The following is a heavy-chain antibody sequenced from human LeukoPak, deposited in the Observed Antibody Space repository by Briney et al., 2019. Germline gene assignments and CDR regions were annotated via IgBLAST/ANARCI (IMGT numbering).Heavy chain of an antibody. CDR1: GGSISSYY. CDR2: IYYSGST. Sequence: PSETLSLTCTVSGGSISSYYWSWIRQPPGKGLEWIGYIYYSGSTNYNPSLKSRVTISVDTSKNQFSLKLSSVTAADTAVYYCARDKQNHFDYWGQGTLVTVSS. J-gene: IGHJ4*02. D-gene: IGHD1-14*01. V-gene: IGHV4-59*01. CDR3: ARDKQNHFDY.